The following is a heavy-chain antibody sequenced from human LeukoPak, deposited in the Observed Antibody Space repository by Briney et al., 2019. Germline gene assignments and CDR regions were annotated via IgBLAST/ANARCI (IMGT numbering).Heavy chain of an antibody. CDR2: ISAYNGNT. J-gene: IGHJ4*02. Sequence: ASVKVSCTASGYTFTSYGVSWVRQAPGQGLEWMGWISAYNGNTNYAQKLQGRVTMTTDTSTSTAYMELRSLRSDDTAVYYCARKYSYGWFDYWGQGILVTVSS. D-gene: IGHD5-18*01. CDR3: ARKYSYGWFDY. CDR1: GYTFTSYG. V-gene: IGHV1-18*01.